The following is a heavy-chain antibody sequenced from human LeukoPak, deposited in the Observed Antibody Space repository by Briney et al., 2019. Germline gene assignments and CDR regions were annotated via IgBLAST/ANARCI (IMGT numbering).Heavy chain of an antibody. CDR2: IYTSGST. D-gene: IGHD5-18*01. CDR1: GGSISSYN. J-gene: IGHJ6*03. V-gene: IGHV4-4*07. CDR3: ARTTEGGYTYDYFYYYYMDV. Sequence: KSSETLSLTCAVSGGSISSYNWSWIRQPPGKGLEWIGRIYTSGSTNYNPSLKSRVTTSVDTSKNQFSLKLSSVTAADTAVYYCARTTEGGYTYDYFYYYYMDVWGKGTTVTISS.